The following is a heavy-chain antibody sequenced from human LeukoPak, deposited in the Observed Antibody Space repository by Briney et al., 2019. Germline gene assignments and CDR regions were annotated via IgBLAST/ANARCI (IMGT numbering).Heavy chain of an antibody. CDR3: ARHVSGSAMMHYFDY. J-gene: IGHJ4*02. V-gene: IGHV4-39*01. CDR1: GASIRSGRNY. D-gene: IGHD5-18*01. CDR2: IYYSGSS. Sequence: SETLSLTCNVSGASIRSGRNYWGWIRQSPGKGLEWIGSIYYSGSSSYNPSLQSRVSISVDTSKNHISLKVFSLTAADTALYYCARHVSGSAMMHYFDYWGQGNLVTVSS.